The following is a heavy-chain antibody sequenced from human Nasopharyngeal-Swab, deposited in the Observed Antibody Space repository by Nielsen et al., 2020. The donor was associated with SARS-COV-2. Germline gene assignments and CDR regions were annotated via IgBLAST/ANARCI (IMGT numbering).Heavy chain of an antibody. CDR1: GGSISSCSIRSYY. J-gene: IGHJ4*02. V-gene: IGHV4-61*05. D-gene: IGHD1-26*01. CDR2: FSYTGIT. Sequence: SETLSLTCTVSGGSISSCSIRSYYWRCIRQPPGKGLEWLGYFSYTGITNYNPPLKSRVTISVDMSKNQFSLKLSSVAAADTAVYYCAREVVGGLVDSWGQGTLVTVSS. CDR3: AREVVGGLVDS.